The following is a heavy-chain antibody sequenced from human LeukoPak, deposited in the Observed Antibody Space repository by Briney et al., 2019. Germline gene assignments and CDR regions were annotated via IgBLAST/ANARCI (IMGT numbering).Heavy chain of an antibody. CDR2: IIPIFGTA. Sequence: GASVKVSCKASGGTFSSYAISWVRQAPGQGLEWMGGIIPIFGTASYAQKFQGRVTMTRDTSTSTVYMELSSLRSEDTAVYYCARVVRPSRDAPGSWQLSSYYYYGMDVWGQGTTVTVSS. D-gene: IGHD1-26*01. CDR1: GGTFSSYA. CDR3: ARVVRPSRDAPGSWQLSSYYYYGMDV. J-gene: IGHJ6*02. V-gene: IGHV1-69*05.